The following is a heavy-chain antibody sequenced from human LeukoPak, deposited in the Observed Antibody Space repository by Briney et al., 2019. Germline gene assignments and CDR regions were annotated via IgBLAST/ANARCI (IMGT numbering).Heavy chain of an antibody. V-gene: IGHV3-9*01. Sequence: GRSLRLSCAASVFTFDDYAMHCVRRAPGRGLEWGLGISWDSGSIGYEDSVKGRFTISRDNAKNSLYLQMNSLRAEDTALYYCASYGSGSYLRGMDVWGKGTTVTVSS. D-gene: IGHD3-10*01. CDR1: VFTFDDYA. CDR2: ISWDSGSI. J-gene: IGHJ6*03. CDR3: ASYGSGSYLRGMDV.